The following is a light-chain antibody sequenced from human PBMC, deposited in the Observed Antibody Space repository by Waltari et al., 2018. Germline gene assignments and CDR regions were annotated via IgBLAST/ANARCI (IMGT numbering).Light chain of an antibody. Sequence: EVVVSPYPGTMSFLLGGRATISCRTRRSISSALAWYQQKPGQAPRLLIYGASTRATGIPDRFSGSGSGTDFSLTISRLEPEDFAVYYCQHYLSSPLTFGQGTTVEI. CDR3: QHYLSSPLT. V-gene: IGKV3-20*01. J-gene: IGKJ1*01. CDR1: RSISSA. CDR2: GAS.